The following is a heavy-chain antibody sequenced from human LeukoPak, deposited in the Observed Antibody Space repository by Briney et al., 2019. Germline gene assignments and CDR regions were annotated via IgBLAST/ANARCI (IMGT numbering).Heavy chain of an antibody. V-gene: IGHV3-21*01. J-gene: IGHJ3*02. CDR3: ARPTSYCSGGSCYHYDAFDI. CDR1: GFTFSSYS. CDR2: ISSSSSYI. D-gene: IGHD2-15*01. Sequence: PGGSLRLSCAASGFTFSSYSMNWVRQAPGKGLEWVSSISSSSSYIYYADSVKGRFTISRDNAKNTLYLQMNSLRAEDTAVYYCARPTSYCSGGSCYHYDAFDIWGQGTMVTVSS.